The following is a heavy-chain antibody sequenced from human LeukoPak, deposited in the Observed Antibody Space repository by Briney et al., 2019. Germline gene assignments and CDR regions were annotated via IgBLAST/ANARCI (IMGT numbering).Heavy chain of an antibody. J-gene: IGHJ5*02. CDR1: GYTFTGYY. V-gene: IGHV1-2*02. CDR3: ARDGAVVVSDWFDP. CDR2: INPNSGGT. D-gene: IGHD2-2*01. Sequence: ASVKVSCKASGYTFTGYYMHWVRQAPGQGLEWMGWINPNSGGTNYAQKFQGRVTMTRDTSISTAYMELSRPRSDDTAVYYCARDGAVVVSDWFDPWGQGTLVTVSS.